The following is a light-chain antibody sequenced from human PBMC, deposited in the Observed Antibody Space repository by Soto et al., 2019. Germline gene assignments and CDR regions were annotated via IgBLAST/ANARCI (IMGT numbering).Light chain of an antibody. CDR2: DAS. J-gene: IGKJ4*01. CDR3: QQYDNLPLT. CDR1: HDISNY. V-gene: IGKV1-33*01. Sequence: DIQMTQSPSSLSASVGDRVIITCQASHDISNYLNWYQQKPGKAPKLLIYDASNLETGVPSRFSGSGSGTDFTFTIISLQPEDIATYYCQQYDNLPLTFGGGTKVEIK.